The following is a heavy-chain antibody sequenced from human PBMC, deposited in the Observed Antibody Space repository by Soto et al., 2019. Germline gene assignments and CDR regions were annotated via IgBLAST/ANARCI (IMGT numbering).Heavy chain of an antibody. V-gene: IGHV3-33*01. CDR1: GFTFSSYG. CDR2: IWYDGSNK. Sequence: GGSLRLSCAASGFTFSSYGMHWVRQAPGKGLEWMAVIWYDGSNKYYADSVKGRFTISRDISKNTLHLQMNSLRAEDTAVYYCASGGGLYIYYGSGSYYRPHYYFDYWGREP. J-gene: IGHJ4*02. D-gene: IGHD3-10*01. CDR3: ASGGGLYIYYGSGSYYRPHYYFDY.